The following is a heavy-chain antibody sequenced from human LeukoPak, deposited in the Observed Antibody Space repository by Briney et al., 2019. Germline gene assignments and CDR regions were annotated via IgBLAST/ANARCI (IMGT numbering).Heavy chain of an antibody. CDR1: GYSFTSYW. J-gene: IGHJ4*02. D-gene: IGHD6-13*01. V-gene: IGHV5-51*01. CDR2: IYPGDSDT. CDR3: ARHQTGKGSSSWYGLEIDY. Sequence: KHGESLKISCKGSGYSFTSYWIGWVRQMPGKGLEWMGIIYPGDSDTRYSPSFQGQVTISADKSISTAYLQWSSLKASDTAMYYCARHQTGKGSSSWYGLEIDYWGQGTLVTVSS.